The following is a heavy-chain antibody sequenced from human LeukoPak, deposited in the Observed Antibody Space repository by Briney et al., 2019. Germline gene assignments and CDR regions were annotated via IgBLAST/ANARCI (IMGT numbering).Heavy chain of an antibody. CDR1: GFTFSSYW. J-gene: IGHJ6*01. CDR2: IKQDGSEI. Sequence: GGSLRLSCAASGFTFSSYWMSWVRQAPGEGLEWVANIKQDGSEIYYVDSVKGRFTISRDNAKNSLYLLMNSLRAEDTAVYYCAREVAPLYFHYGMDVWGEGTTVTVSS. D-gene: IGHD2-21*01. V-gene: IGHV3-7*04. CDR3: AREVAPLYFHYGMDV.